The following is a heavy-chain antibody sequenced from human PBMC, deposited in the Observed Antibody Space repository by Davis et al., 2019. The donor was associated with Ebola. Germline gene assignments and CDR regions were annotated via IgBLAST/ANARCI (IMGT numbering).Heavy chain of an antibody. J-gene: IGHJ4*02. V-gene: IGHV1-46*01. Sequence: ASVKVSCKASGYTFTSYYMHWVRQAPGQGLEWMGIINPSGGSTSYAQKFQGRVTMTRNTSTSTVYMELSSLRSEDTAVYYCARDLTVRGIAAAGSGYWGQGTLVTVSS. CDR2: INPSGGST. D-gene: IGHD6-13*01. CDR3: ARDLTVRGIAAAGSGY. CDR1: GYTFTSYY.